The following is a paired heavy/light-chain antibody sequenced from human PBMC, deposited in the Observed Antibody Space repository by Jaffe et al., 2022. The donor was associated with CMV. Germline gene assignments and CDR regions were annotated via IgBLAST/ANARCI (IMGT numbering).Heavy chain of an antibody. J-gene: IGHJ4*02. D-gene: IGHD3-22*01. CDR3: ARRPGYFDSTSYM. Sequence: QITLMESGPMLVKPTQTLTLTCSFSGSSLSLEGVGVAWVRQSPGKALEWLALLYWNDDKRYSPSLQDRLTITKDTSKNQVVLTMTNMDPVDTATYYCARRPGYFDSTSYMWDQGTLVTVSS. V-gene: IGHV2-5*01. CDR1: GSSLSLEGVG. CDR2: LYWNDDK.
Light chain of an antibody. CDR2: WAS. J-gene: IGKJ1*01. CDR3: QQNFGTPWT. CDR1: RSVLFGRNNKNY. Sequence: DFVMTQSPASLALSLGERATINCKSSRSVLFGRNNKNYLAWFQQKSGQPPRLLIHWASVREPGVPDRFSGSGSGTDFTLTISSVQAEDVGVYFCQQNFGTPWTFGQGTKVEIK. V-gene: IGKV4-1*01.